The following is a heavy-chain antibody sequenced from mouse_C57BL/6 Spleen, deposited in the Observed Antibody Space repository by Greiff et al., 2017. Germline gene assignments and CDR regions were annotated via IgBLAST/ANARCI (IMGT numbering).Heavy chain of an antibody. Sequence: VQLQQSGAELVRPGSSVKLSCKASGYTFTSYWMHWVKQRPIQGLEWIGNIDPSDSETHYNQKFKDKATLTVDKSSSTAYMQLSSLTSEDSAVYYCAREHSNSFAYWGQGTLVTVSA. CDR3: AREHSNSFAY. D-gene: IGHD2-5*01. CDR1: GYTFTSYW. V-gene: IGHV1-52*01. CDR2: IDPSDSET. J-gene: IGHJ3*01.